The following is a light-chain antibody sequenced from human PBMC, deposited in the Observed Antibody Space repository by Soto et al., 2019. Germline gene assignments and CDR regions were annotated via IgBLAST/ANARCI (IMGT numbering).Light chain of an antibody. CDR3: QQRSNWHPIT. CDR1: QSINTY. V-gene: IGKV1-39*01. J-gene: IGKJ5*01. CDR2: GAS. Sequence: DIQMTQSPSFLSASVGDRFTITCRASQSINTYLNWYQQKPGKAPKLLXYGASSLRSGVPLRFSGSGSGTDFTLTINSLEPEDFAVYYCQQRSNWHPITFGQGTRLEIK.